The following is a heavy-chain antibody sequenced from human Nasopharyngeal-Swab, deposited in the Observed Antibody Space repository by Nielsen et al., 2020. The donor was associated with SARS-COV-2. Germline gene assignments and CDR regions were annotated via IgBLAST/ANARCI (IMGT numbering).Heavy chain of an antibody. CDR1: GSTFSSYA. J-gene: IGHJ4*02. CDR2: ISGSGGST. D-gene: IGHD6-13*01. V-gene: IGHV3-23*01. CDR3: AKGGSSGWYSGFDY. Sequence: GESLKISCAASGSTFSSYAMSWVRQAPGKGLEWVSAISGSGGSTYYADSVKGRFTISRDNSKNTLYLQMNSLRAEDTAVYYCAKGGSSGWYSGFDYWGQGTLVTVSS.